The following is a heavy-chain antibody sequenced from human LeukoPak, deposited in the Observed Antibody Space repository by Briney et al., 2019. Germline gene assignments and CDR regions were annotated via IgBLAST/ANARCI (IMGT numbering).Heavy chain of an antibody. Sequence: ASVKVSCKASGYTFTGYYMHWVRQAPGQGLEWMGWINPNSGGTNYAQKFQGRVTMTRDTSISTAYMELSRLRSDDTAVYYCANLLNDYGGRMGFDYWGQGTLVTVSS. V-gene: IGHV1-2*02. CDR2: INPNSGGT. CDR1: GYTFTGYY. D-gene: IGHD4-23*01. CDR3: ANLLNDYGGRMGFDY. J-gene: IGHJ4*02.